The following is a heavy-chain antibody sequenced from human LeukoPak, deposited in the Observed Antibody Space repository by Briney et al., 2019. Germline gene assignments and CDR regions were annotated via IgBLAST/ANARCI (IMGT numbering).Heavy chain of an antibody. CDR2: IQYDGSNE. CDR3: AKDSGSVVVTVDPYYCDY. CDR1: GFTFSTYG. Sequence: GGSLRLSCAASGFTFSTYGMHWVRRAPGKGLEWVAFIQYDGSNEYYADSVKGRFTISRDNSKNTLYLQMNSLRAEDTAVYYCAKDSGSVVVTVDPYYCDYWGQGTLVTVSS. J-gene: IGHJ4*02. V-gene: IGHV3-30*02. D-gene: IGHD2-21*02.